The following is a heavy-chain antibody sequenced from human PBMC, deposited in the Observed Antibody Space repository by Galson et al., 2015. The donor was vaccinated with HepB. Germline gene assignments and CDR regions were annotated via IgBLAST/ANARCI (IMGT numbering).Heavy chain of an antibody. Sequence: LRLSCAASGFTFSSYWMSWVRQAPGKGLEWVANIKQDGSEKYYVDSVKGRFTISRDNAKNSLYLQMNSLRAEDTAVYYCARVGNYYDSSGYSDPFDYWGQGTLVTVSS. V-gene: IGHV3-7*03. CDR2: IKQDGSEK. CDR3: ARVGNYYDSSGYSDPFDY. D-gene: IGHD3-22*01. J-gene: IGHJ4*02. CDR1: GFTFSSYW.